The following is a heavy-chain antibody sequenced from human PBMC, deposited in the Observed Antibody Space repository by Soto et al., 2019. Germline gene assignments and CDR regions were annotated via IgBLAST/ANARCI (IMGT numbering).Heavy chain of an antibody. CDR1: GGPFSSYA. D-gene: IGHD3-10*01. J-gene: IGHJ6*02. CDR3: ARVPMYYYGSGSYYPPRGYYYGMDV. CDR2: IIPIFGTA. Sequence: RASVKVCFKASGGPFSSYAISWVRQAPGQGLEWIGRIIPIFGTANYAQKFHGRVTITADESTSTAYMELSSLRSEDTAVYYCARVPMYYYGSGSYYPPRGYYYGMDVWGRGTTVTVSS. V-gene: IGHV1-69*13.